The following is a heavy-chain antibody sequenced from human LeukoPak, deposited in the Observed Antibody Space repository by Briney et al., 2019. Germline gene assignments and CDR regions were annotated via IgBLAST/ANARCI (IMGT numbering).Heavy chain of an antibody. V-gene: IGHV3-21*01. J-gene: IGHJ4*02. CDR2: ISSSSSYI. D-gene: IGHD3-9*01. CDR1: GFTFSSYS. CDR3: ARGKDDWLSTPLFEY. Sequence: GGSLRLSCAASGFTFSSYSMNWVRQAPGKGLEWVSSISSSSSYIYYADSVKGRFTISRDNAKNSLYLQMNSLRAEDTAVYYCARGKDDWLSTPLFEYWGQGTLVTVSS.